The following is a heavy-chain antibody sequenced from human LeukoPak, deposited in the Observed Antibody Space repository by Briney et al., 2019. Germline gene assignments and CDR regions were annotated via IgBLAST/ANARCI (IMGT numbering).Heavy chain of an antibody. J-gene: IGHJ6*03. Sequence: GGSLRLSCAASGFTFSDYYMSLTRQAPGEGLEWVSYISSSGSTIYYADSVKGRFTISRDNAKNSLYLQMNSLRAEDTAVYYCARDRQLRCSSTSCYLYYMDVWGKGTTVTVPS. CDR2: ISSSGSTI. D-gene: IGHD2-2*01. CDR3: ARDRQLRCSSTSCYLYYMDV. CDR1: GFTFSDYY. V-gene: IGHV3-11*04.